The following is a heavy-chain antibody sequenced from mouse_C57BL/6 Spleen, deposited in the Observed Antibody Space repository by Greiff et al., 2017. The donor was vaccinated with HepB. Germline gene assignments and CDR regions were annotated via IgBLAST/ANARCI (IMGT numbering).Heavy chain of an antibody. J-gene: IGHJ3*01. D-gene: IGHD2-1*01. CDR2: IYPGDGDT. CDR1: GYAFSSYW. V-gene: IGHV1-80*01. CDR3: ARWGSGNYGFAY. Sequence: QVQLKESGAELVKPGASVKISCKASGYAFSSYWMNWVKQRPGKGLEWIGQIYPGDGDTNYNGKFKGKATLTADKSSSTAYMQLSSLTSEDSAVYFCARWGSGNYGFAYWGQGTLVTVSA.